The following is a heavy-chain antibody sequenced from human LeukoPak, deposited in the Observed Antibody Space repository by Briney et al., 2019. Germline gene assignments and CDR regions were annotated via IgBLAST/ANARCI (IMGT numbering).Heavy chain of an antibody. CDR3: ARGSSWYDF. J-gene: IGHJ4*02. CDR1: GGSIKNFY. V-gene: IGHV4-4*07. D-gene: IGHD6-13*01. Sequence: SETLSLTCTVSGGSIKNFYWSWIRQPAGKGLERIGYIYSNGSTKYNPSLKSRVTMSVDTSKKQFSLKLTSVTAADTAVYYSARGSSWYDFWGQGTLVTVSS. CDR2: IYSNGST.